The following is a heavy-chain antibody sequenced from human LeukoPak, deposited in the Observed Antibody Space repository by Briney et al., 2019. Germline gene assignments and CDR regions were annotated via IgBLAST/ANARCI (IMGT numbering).Heavy chain of an antibody. V-gene: IGHV1-2*02. CDR1: GYTFTFYD. CDR3: ARGSGYYYLYFDY. D-gene: IGHD3-22*01. J-gene: IGHJ4*02. Sequence: ASVKLSCKASGYTFTFYDIQWVRQAPGQGLEWMGWINPNSGGTNYAQKFQGRVTMTRDTSISTAYMELSRLRSDDTAVYYCARGSGYYYLYFDYWGQGTLVTVSS. CDR2: INPNSGGT.